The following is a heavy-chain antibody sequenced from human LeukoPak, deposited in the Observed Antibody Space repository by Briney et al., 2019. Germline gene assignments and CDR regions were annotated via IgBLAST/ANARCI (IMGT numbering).Heavy chain of an antibody. V-gene: IGHV3-74*01. CDR2: LNSDGSST. J-gene: IGHJ4*02. D-gene: IGHD3-10*01. CDR1: GFTFSSYW. Sequence: PGGSLRLSCAVSGFTFSSYWMHWVRQAPGKGLVWVSRLNSDGSSTDYADSVKGRFTISRDNAKNTLYLQMNSLRAEDTAVYYCARDYYGSGSGTDYWGQGTLVTVSS. CDR3: ARDYYGSGSGTDY.